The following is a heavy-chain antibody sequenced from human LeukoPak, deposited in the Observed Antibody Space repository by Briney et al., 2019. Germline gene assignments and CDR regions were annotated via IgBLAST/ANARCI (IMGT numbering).Heavy chain of an antibody. CDR3: AEVARSGY. J-gene: IGHJ4*02. CDR1: GFTFSNYN. Sequence: PGGSLRLSCAASGFTFSNYNMNWVHQAPGKGLEWVSSISSSSTYMYYADSVKGRFTISRDNAKNSLYLQMNSLRAEDTAVYYCAEVARSGYWGQGTLVTVSS. V-gene: IGHV3-21*01. CDR2: ISSSSTYM. D-gene: IGHD5-12*01.